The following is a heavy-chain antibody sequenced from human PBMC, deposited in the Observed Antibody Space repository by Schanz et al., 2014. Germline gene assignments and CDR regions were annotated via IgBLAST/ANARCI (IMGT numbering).Heavy chain of an antibody. Sequence: QVQLVQSGPEVKKPGASVNISCKASGYTFTTYALNWVRQAPGQGLEWMGWINSNTGNPTYAPAFAGRFVFSLDAAVSTAYLQIIGLQAEDSAVFYCARGRGGNTGYEAADYWGQGTRVTVSS. V-gene: IGHV7-4-1*02. CDR1: GYTFTTYA. CDR3: ARGRGGNTGYEAADY. J-gene: IGHJ4*02. D-gene: IGHD5-12*01. CDR2: INSNTGNP.